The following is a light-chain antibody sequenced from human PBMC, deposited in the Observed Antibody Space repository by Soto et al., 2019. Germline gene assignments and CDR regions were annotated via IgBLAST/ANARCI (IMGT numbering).Light chain of an antibody. V-gene: IGKV3-11*01. CDR3: RQRSNWPLT. J-gene: IGKJ4*01. CDR1: QSVSSY. CDR2: DAS. Sequence: EIVLTQSPATLSLSPGERATLSCRASQSVSSYLAWYQQKPGQAPRLLIYDASNRATGIPARFSGSGSGTEFKLTISSLEPEDFAVYYCRQRSNWPLTFGGGTKVEIK.